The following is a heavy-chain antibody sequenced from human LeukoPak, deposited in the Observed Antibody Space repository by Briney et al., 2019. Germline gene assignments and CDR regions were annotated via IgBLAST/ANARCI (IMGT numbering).Heavy chain of an antibody. CDR3: ARGPSGYLPATYYFDY. Sequence: PSETLSLTCTVSGGSISSGSYYWRWIRQPPGKGLEWIGYIYYSGSTNYNPSLKSRVTISVDTSKNQFSLKLSSVAAADTAVYYCARGPSGYLPATYYFDYWGQGTLVTVSS. V-gene: IGHV4-61*01. CDR2: IYYSGST. J-gene: IGHJ4*02. CDR1: GGSISSGSYY. D-gene: IGHD3-22*01.